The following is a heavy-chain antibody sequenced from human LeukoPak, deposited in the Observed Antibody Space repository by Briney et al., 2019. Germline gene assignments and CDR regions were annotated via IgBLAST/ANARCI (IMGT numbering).Heavy chain of an antibody. Sequence: GGSLRLSCVASGFTFSSHRMSWVRQAPGKGLEWVGNIKQDGSDKYHADSVKGRFTISRDNAKNSLYLQMSSLRAEDTAVYYCATQTYASFDYWGQGTLVTVSS. CDR3: ATQTYASFDY. CDR2: IKQDGSDK. V-gene: IGHV3-7*03. J-gene: IGHJ4*02. CDR1: GFTFSSHR. D-gene: IGHD2-2*01.